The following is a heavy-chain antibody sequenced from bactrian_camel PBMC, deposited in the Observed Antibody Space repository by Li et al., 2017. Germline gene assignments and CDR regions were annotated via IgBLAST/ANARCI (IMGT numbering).Heavy chain of an antibody. CDR1: GYIPGSHC. CDR3: AAVPRGMGTWGDEESNY. D-gene: IGHD7*01. J-gene: IGHJ4*01. V-gene: IGHV3S31*01. CDR2: VYSGGGSA. Sequence: VQLVESGGGSVQAGGSLKLSCATSGYIPGSHCMAWFRQPPGQEREGVGGVYSGGGSAYYADSVKDRFTVSKDNAKNTLYLQMNSLKPEDTAMYYCAAVPRGMGTWGDEESNYWGQGTQVTVS.